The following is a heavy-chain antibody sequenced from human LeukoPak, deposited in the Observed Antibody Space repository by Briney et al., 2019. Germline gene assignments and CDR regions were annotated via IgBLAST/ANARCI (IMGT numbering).Heavy chain of an antibody. V-gene: IGHV3-53*04. CDR1: GFSISNTY. CDR3: ARSAARLRYYYAMDV. Sequence: GGSLRLSCAASGFSISNTYMSWVRQAPGKGLEGASVIHTADSGVSTYYADSVKGRFTISRHNSKNTLYLQMSSLRAEDTAVYFCARSAARLRYYYAMDVWGQGTTVTVCS. CDR2: IHTADSGVST. D-gene: IGHD6-6*01. J-gene: IGHJ6*02.